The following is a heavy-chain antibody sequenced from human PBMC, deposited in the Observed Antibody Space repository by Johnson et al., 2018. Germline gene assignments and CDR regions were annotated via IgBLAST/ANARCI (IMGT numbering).Heavy chain of an antibody. V-gene: IGHV3-21*01. J-gene: IGHJ6*02. CDR2: ISSSSSYI. CDR3: ARDSKAARTYYDYYGMDV. CDR1: GFTFSSYS. Sequence: VQLVESGGGLVKPGGSLRLSCAASGFTFSSYSMNWVRQAPGKGLEWVSSISSSSSYIYYADSVKGRFTNSRDNAKNSLYLQMNSRRAEDTAVYYGARDSKAARTYYDYYGMDVWGQGTTVTVSS. D-gene: IGHD6-6*01.